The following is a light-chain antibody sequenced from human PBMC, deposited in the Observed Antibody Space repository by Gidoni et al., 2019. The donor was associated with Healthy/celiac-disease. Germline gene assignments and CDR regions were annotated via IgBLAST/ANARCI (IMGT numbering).Light chain of an antibody. V-gene: IGLV2-14*01. Sequence: QSALTQPASVSGSPGQPITISCTGTSSDVGDYTYVSWYQQPPGKATKLMIYEVSNRPSGVSNRFSGSKAGNTASLTISGLQAEDDAYYYCSSYTSSSTLFGTGTKVTVL. CDR3: SSYTSSSTL. J-gene: IGLJ1*01. CDR2: EVS. CDR1: SSDVGDYTY.